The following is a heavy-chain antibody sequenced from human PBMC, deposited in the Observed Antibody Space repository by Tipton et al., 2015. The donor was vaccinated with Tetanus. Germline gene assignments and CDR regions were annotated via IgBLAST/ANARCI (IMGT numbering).Heavy chain of an antibody. V-gene: IGHV4-34*01. Sequence: TLSLTCAVYGGSFSGYYWSWIRQPPGKGLEWIGEINHSGSTNYNPSLKSRVTISVDTSKNQFSLKLSSVTAADTAVYYCARESDYYNSGLKYWGQGILVTVSS. CDR3: ARESDYYNSGLKY. J-gene: IGHJ4*02. CDR2: INHSGST. CDR1: GGSFSGYY. D-gene: IGHD6-19*01.